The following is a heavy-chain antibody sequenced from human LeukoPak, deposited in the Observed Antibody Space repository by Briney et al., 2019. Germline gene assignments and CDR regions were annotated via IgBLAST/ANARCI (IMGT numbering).Heavy chain of an antibody. Sequence: GGSLRLSCAASGFSFGSYAMSWVRQTPGKGLEWVSAISTGGGTTSYADSVKGRFTISRDNSKNMLYLHMNSLSAEDTAVFYCARGKLGYCSGTTCPAFDCWGQGTLVTVSS. CDR2: ISTGGGTT. J-gene: IGHJ4*02. CDR1: GFSFGSYA. D-gene: IGHD2-2*01. V-gene: IGHV3-23*01. CDR3: ARGKLGYCSGTTCPAFDC.